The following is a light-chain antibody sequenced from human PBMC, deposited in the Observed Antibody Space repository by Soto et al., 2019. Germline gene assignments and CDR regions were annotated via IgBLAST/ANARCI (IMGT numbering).Light chain of an antibody. CDR2: AAS. CDR3: DQSDSTPPDT. Sequence: DIQMTQSPSSLSASVGDIVTITCRASQSTSNFLNWYQQKPGEAPKLLIYAASSLQSGVPSRFSGSGFSADVSLTISSLHLKDFATYYCDQSDSTPPDTFGQGTILEIK. J-gene: IGKJ2*01. V-gene: IGKV1-39*01. CDR1: QSTSNF.